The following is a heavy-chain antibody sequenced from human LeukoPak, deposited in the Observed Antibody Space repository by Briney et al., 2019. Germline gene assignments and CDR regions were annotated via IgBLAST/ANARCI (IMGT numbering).Heavy chain of an antibody. CDR2: IYYSEST. Sequence: SQTLSLTCTVSGGSISSGDYYWSWIRQPPGKGLEWIGYIYYSESTYYNPSLKSRVTISVDTSKNQFSLKLSSVTAADTAVYYCARGSSGWYSHLGYWGQGTLVTVSS. J-gene: IGHJ4*02. V-gene: IGHV4-30-4*08. CDR1: GGSISSGDYY. D-gene: IGHD6-19*01. CDR3: ARGSSGWYSHLGY.